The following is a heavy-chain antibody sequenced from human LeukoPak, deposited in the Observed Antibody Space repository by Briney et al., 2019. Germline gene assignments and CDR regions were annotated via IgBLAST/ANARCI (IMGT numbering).Heavy chain of an antibody. D-gene: IGHD6-19*01. CDR2: ISYDGSNK. Sequence: PGGSLRLSCVASGFPFRSFSMNWVRQAPGKGLEWVAVISYDGSNKYYADSVKGRFTISRDNSKNTLYLQMNSLRAEDTAVYYCARDRLGAVDYYGMDVWGQGTTVTVSS. CDR1: GFPFRSFS. V-gene: IGHV3-30*03. CDR3: ARDRLGAVDYYGMDV. J-gene: IGHJ6*02.